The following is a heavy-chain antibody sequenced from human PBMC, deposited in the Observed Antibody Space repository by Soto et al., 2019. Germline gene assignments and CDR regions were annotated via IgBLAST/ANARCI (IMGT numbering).Heavy chain of an antibody. V-gene: IGHV4-34*01. D-gene: IGHD3-10*01. CDR1: GGSFSGYY. J-gene: IGHJ6*02. Sequence: PSETLSLTCAVYGGSFSGYYWSWIRQPPGKGLEWIGEINHSGSTNYNPSLKSRVTISVDTSKNQFSLKLSSVTAADTAVYYCARILITMVRGVTLYYYYYGMDVWGQGTTVT. CDR3: ARILITMVRGVTLYYYYYGMDV. CDR2: INHSGST.